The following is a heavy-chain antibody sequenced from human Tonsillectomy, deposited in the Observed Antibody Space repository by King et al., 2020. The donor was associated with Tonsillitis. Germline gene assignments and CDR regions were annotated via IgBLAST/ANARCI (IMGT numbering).Heavy chain of an antibody. D-gene: IGHD1-26*01. CDR3: ARRRSIVGAVPADAFDI. V-gene: IGHV4-59*08. CDR2: IYYSGST. J-gene: IGHJ3*02. Sequence: VQLQESGPGLVKPSETLSLTCTVSGGSISSYHWSWIRQPPGKGLEWIGYIYYSGSTNYNPSLKSRVTISVDTSRNQFSLKVNSVTAADTAVYYCARRRSIVGAVPADAFDIWGQGTMVTVSS. CDR1: GGSISSYH.